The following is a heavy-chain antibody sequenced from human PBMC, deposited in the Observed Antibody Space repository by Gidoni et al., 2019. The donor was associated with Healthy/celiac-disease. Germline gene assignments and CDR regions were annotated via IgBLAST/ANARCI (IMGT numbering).Heavy chain of an antibody. CDR3: AFRVAVFRFDP. CDR2: IKQDGSEK. CDR1: GFPFNSYW. Sequence: EVQLVESGGGLVQPGGSVRIPCAALGFPFNSYWMSWVRQAPGKGLEWGANIKQDGSEKYYVDSVKGRFTISRDNAKNSLYLQMNSLRAEDTAVYYCAFRVAVFRFDPWGQGTLVTVSS. J-gene: IGHJ5*02. V-gene: IGHV3-7*02. D-gene: IGHD2-21*01.